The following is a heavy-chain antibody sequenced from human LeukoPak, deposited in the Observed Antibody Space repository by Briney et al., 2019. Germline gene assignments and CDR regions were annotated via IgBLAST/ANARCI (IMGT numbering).Heavy chain of an antibody. J-gene: IGHJ4*02. CDR3: AREGSSSWYGNFDY. V-gene: IGHV3-30*03. CDR1: GYTFGRHG. Sequence: GGSLRLSCEGSGYTFGRHGMHWVRQAPGKGLEWVAIISYDGSNKYYADSVKGRFTIPRDNSKNTLYLQMNSLRAEDTAVYYCAREGSSSWYGNFDYWGQGTLVTVSS. D-gene: IGHD6-13*01. CDR2: ISYDGSNK.